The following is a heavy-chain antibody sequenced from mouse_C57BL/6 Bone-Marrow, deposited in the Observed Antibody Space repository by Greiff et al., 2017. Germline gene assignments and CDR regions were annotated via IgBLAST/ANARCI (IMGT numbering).Heavy chain of an antibody. J-gene: IGHJ4*01. CDR1: GYTFTSYG. D-gene: IGHD2-3*01. CDR3: ARGSWLLGMDY. V-gene: IGHV1-81*01. CDR2: IYTRSGNT. Sequence: QVQLQQSGAELARPGASVKLSCKASGYTFTSYGISWVKQTTGQGLEWIGEIYTRSGNTYYNEKFKGKATLTADKSSSTAYMELRSLTSEDSAVYFCARGSWLLGMDYWGQGTSVTVSS.